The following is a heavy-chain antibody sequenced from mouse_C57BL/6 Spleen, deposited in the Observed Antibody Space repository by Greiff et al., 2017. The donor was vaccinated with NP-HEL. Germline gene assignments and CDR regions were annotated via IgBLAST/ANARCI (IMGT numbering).Heavy chain of an antibody. D-gene: IGHD1-1*01. CDR2: ISSGSSTI. CDR3: AMAPTTVGGFDY. CDR1: GFTFSDYG. Sequence: EVQVVESGGGLVKPGGSLKLSCAASGFTFSDYGMHWVRQAPEKGLEWVAYISSGSSTIYYADTVKGRFTISRDNAKNTLFLQMTSLRSEDTAMYYCAMAPTTVGGFDYWGQGTTLTVAS. J-gene: IGHJ2*01. V-gene: IGHV5-17*01.